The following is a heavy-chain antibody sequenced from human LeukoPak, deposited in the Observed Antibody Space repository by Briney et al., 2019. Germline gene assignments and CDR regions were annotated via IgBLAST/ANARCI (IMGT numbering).Heavy chain of an antibody. J-gene: IGHJ6*02. CDR2: IYTRGST. D-gene: IGHD2/OR15-2a*01. CDR3: ARGTLGLFRYYYGMDV. CDR1: GGSISSGSYY. Sequence: PSQTLSLTCTVSGGSISSGSYYWSWIRQPAGKGLEWIGRIYTRGSTNYNPSLKSRVTISVDTSKNQFSLKLSSVTAADTAVYYCARGTLGLFRYYYGMDVWGQGTTVTVSS. V-gene: IGHV4-61*02.